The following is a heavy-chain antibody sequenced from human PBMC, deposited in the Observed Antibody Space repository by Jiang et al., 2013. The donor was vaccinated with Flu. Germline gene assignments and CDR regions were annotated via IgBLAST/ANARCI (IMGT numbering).Heavy chain of an antibody. CDR1: IHLQYIY. CDR2: ISITSKYI. J-gene: IGHJ6*02. D-gene: IGHD3-16*01. V-gene: IGHV3-21*01. CDR3: AREKPDRTYVHSYGMDV. Sequence: QLVESGGGLVTPGGSLRLSCRSLWIHLQYIYHELGPPGSREGAGVVSSISITSKYIYYGDSVKGRFTISRDNARNLSFLQMDSLRVEDTAVYYCAREKPDRTYVHSYGMDVWGQGTTVTVSS.